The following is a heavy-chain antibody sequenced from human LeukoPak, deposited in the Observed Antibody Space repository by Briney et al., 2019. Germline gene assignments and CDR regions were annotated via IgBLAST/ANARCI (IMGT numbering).Heavy chain of an antibody. CDR1: GYTFTSYD. CDR2: MNPNSSNT. D-gene: IGHD1-26*01. CDR3: ATHLGSGSYYHPS. V-gene: IGHV1-8*01. J-gene: IGHJ4*02. Sequence: ASVKVSCKASGYTFTSYDINWVRQATGQGREWMGWMNPNSSNTGYAQEFQGIVTMTRNTSISTAYMELSSLRSEDTAVYYCATHLGSGSYYHPSWGQGTLVTVSS.